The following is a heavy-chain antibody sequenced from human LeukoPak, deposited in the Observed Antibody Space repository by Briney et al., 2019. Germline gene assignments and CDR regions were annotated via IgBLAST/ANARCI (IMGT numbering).Heavy chain of an antibody. CDR2: INPNSGGT. CDR3: ARKIAVAGTNNFDY. J-gene: IGHJ4*02. CDR1: GYTFTGYY. V-gene: IGHV1-2*02. Sequence: ASVKVSCKASGYTFTGYYMHWVRQAPGQGPEWMGWINPNSGGTNYAQKFQGRVTMTRDTSISTAYMELSRLRSDDTAVYYCARKIAVAGTNNFDYWGQGTLVTVSS. D-gene: IGHD6-19*01.